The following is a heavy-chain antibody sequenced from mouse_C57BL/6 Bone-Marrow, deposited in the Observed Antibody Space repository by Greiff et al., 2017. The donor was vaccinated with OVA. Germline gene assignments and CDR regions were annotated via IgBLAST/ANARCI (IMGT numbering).Heavy chain of an antibody. J-gene: IGHJ4*01. Sequence: EVKVVESGGGLVQSGRSLRLSCATSGFTFSDFYMEWVRQAPGKGLEWIAASRNKANDYTTEYSASVKGRFIVSRDTSQSILYLQMNALRAEDTAIYYCARESMITKAMDYWGQGTSVTVSS. D-gene: IGHD2-4*01. CDR2: SRNKANDYTT. CDR1: GFTFSDFY. CDR3: ARESMITKAMDY. V-gene: IGHV7-1*01.